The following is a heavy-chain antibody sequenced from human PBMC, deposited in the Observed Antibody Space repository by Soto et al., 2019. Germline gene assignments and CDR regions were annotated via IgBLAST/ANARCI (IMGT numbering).Heavy chain of an antibody. CDR2: IWYDGSNK. Sequence: GGYLRLSCAASGFSFSLYGMQWVRQAPGKGLEWVAVIWYDGSNKYYADSVKGRFTISRDNSKNTLYVQMNSLRAEDTAVYYCARSPYTTGYHYGMDLWGQATTVTVSS. J-gene: IGHJ6*02. CDR3: ARSPYTTGYHYGMDL. V-gene: IGHV3-33*01. D-gene: IGHD3-9*01. CDR1: GFSFSLYG.